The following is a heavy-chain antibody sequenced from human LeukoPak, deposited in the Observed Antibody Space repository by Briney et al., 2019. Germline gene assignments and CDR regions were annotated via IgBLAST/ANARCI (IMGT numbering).Heavy chain of an antibody. Sequence: GGSLRLSCAASGFTFSSYAMNWVRQAPGKGLEWVSYISSSGSTIYYADSVKGRFTISRDNSKNTLYLQMNSLRAEDTAVYYCAKERAAGTRDGNWFDPWGQGTLVTVSS. D-gene: IGHD6-13*01. CDR2: ISSSGSTI. J-gene: IGHJ5*02. V-gene: IGHV3-23*01. CDR3: AKERAAGTRDGNWFDP. CDR1: GFTFSSYA.